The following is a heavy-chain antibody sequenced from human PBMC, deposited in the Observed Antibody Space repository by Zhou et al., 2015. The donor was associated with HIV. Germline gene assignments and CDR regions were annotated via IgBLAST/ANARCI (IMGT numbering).Heavy chain of an antibody. J-gene: IGHJ4*02. V-gene: IGHV1-69*02. CDR3: ARVFYCSSTSCPLDY. Sequence: QVQLVQSGAEVKKPGSSVKVSCKASGGTFSSYTISWVRQAPGQGLEWMGRIIPILGIANYAQKFQGRVTITADKSTSTAYMELSSLRSEDTAVYYCARVFYCSSTSCPLDYWGQGTLVTVSS. CDR1: GGTFSSYT. D-gene: IGHD2-2*01. CDR2: IIPILGIA.